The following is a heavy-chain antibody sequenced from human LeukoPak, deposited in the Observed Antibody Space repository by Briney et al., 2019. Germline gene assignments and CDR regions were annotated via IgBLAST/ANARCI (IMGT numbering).Heavy chain of an antibody. V-gene: IGHV3-74*01. CDR3: ARDSIAAAGNAFDI. Sequence: GGSLRLSCTASGFTFSNYWMHWVRQAPGKGLVWVSRINNEGSSTNYADSVKGRFTISRDNAQNTLYLQMNSLRAEDTAVYYCARDSIAAAGNAFDIWGQGTMVTVSS. J-gene: IGHJ3*02. CDR1: GFTFSNYW. D-gene: IGHD6-13*01. CDR2: INNEGSST.